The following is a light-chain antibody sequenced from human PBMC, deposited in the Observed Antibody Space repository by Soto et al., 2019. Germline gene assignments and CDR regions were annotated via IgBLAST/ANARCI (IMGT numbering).Light chain of an antibody. Sequence: DVQMTQXPSSLSASVGDRVTITCRASRDISSSLAWYQQKPGKVPKLQIYAASTLHAGLQSRISGSRSGTFFTLTINSLQPEDVATYYCQKYNSAPNTFGRGTRLEIK. CDR1: RDISSS. CDR3: QKYNSAPNT. J-gene: IGKJ2*01. CDR2: AAS. V-gene: IGKV1-27*01.